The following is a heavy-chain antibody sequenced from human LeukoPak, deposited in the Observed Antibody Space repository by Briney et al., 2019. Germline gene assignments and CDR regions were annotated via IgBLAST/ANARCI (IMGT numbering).Heavy chain of an antibody. D-gene: IGHD2-15*01. CDR2: ISAYNGNT. CDR1: DYTFTSYG. J-gene: IGHJ4*02. Sequence: ASVKVSCKASDYTFTSYGISWVRQAPGQGLEWMGWISAYNGNTNYAQKLQGRVTMTTDTSTSTAYMELRSLRSDDTAVYYCARIIVNCSGGSCYSVVYYFDYWGQGTLVTVSS. CDR3: ARIIVNCSGGSCYSVVYYFDY. V-gene: IGHV1-18*01.